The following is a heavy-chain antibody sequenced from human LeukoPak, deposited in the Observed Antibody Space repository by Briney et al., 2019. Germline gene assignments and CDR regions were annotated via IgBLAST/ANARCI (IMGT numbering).Heavy chain of an antibody. CDR1: GGSFGYF. Sequence: SETLSLTYAVDGGSFGYFWTWIRQAPGNGLEWIGEINPSGVVHYSPSLKSRVSISIDTSKNQFSLNLTSVTAADTAVYYCATYCSVTSCHAGLDYWGQGTLVTVSS. D-gene: IGHD2-2*01. J-gene: IGHJ4*02. V-gene: IGHV4-34*01. CDR3: ATYCSVTSCHAGLDY. CDR2: INPSGVV.